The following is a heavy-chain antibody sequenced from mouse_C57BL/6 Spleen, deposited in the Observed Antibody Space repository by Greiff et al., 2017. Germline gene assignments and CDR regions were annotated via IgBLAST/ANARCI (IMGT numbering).Heavy chain of an antibody. V-gene: IGHV1-9*01. D-gene: IGHD1-1*01. CDR1: GYTFTGYW. CDR3: AREGLYGSSHWYFDV. CDR2: ILPGSDST. J-gene: IGHJ1*03. Sequence: QVQLQQSGAELMKPGASVKLSCKATGYTFTGYWIEWVKQRPGHGLEWIGEILPGSDSTNYNEKFKGKATFTADTSSNTAYMQLSSLTTEDSAIYYCAREGLYGSSHWYFDVWGTGTTVTVSS.